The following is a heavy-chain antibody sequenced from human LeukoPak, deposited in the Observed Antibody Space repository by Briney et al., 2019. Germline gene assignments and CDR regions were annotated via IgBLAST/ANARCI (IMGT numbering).Heavy chain of an antibody. Sequence: GGSLRLSCVASGFTFSSYSMNWLRQAPGKGLEWVSYISSSSSTIYYADSVRGRFTISRHNPENALYLQINSLRNEYAAFSYCVRDGSSWGNFDYWGQGTLVSVSS. CDR3: VRDGSSWGNFDY. V-gene: IGHV3-48*02. CDR1: GFTFSSYS. D-gene: IGHD7-27*01. CDR2: ISSSSSTI. J-gene: IGHJ4*02.